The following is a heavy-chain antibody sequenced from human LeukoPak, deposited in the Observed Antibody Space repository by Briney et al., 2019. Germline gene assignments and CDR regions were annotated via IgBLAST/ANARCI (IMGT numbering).Heavy chain of an antibody. CDR2: INPSGGST. V-gene: IGHV1-46*01. CDR1: GYTFTSYY. D-gene: IGHD3-10*01. CDR3: AREGDGSGSYYEYYFDY. Sequence: ASVKVSCKASGYTFTSYYMHWVRQAPGQGLEWMGLINPSGGSTSYAQKFQGRVTMTRDTSTSTVYMELSSLRSEDTAVYYCAREGDGSGSYYEYYFDYWGQGTLVTVSS. J-gene: IGHJ4*02.